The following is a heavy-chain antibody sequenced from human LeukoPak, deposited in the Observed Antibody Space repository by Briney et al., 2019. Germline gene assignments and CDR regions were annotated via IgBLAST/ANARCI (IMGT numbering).Heavy chain of an antibody. Sequence: GRSLRLSCAASGFTFDDYAMHWVRQAPGKGLEWVSGISWNSGSIGYADSVKGRFTISRDNAKNSLYLQMNSLRAEDTALYYCAKDKVGYYDSSGSFDYWGQGTLVTVSS. CDR1: GFTFDDYA. D-gene: IGHD3-22*01. CDR3: AKDKVGYYDSSGSFDY. CDR2: ISWNSGSI. J-gene: IGHJ4*02. V-gene: IGHV3-9*01.